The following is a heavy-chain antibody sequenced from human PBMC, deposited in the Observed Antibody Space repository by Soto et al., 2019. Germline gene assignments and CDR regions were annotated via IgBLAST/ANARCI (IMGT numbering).Heavy chain of an antibody. D-gene: IGHD2-15*01. CDR3: ARHSPVAATQKYGMDV. V-gene: IGHV4-59*08. CDR1: GGSISSYY. J-gene: IGHJ6*02. Sequence: PSETLSLTCTVSGGSISSYYWSWIRQPPGKGLEWIGYIYYSGSTNYNPSLKSRVTISVDTSKNQFSLKLSSVTAADTAVYYCARHSPVAATQKYGMDVWGQGTTVTVSS. CDR2: IYYSGST.